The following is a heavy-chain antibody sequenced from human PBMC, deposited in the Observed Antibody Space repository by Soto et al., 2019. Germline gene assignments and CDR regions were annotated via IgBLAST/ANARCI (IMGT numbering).Heavy chain of an antibody. J-gene: IGHJ3*02. CDR1: GGSISSYY. D-gene: IGHD2-15*01. CDR2: IYYSGST. V-gene: IGHV4-59*01. CDR3: ARSALLGYCSGGSCYRFDAFDI. Sequence: SETLSLTCTVSGGSISSYYWSWIRQPPGKGLEWIGYIYYSGSTNYNPSLKSRVTISVDTSKDQFSLKLSSVTAADTAVYYCARSALLGYCSGGSCYRFDAFDIWGQGTMLTVS.